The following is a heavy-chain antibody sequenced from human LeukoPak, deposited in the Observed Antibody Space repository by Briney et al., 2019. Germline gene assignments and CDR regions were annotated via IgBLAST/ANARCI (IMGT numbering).Heavy chain of an antibody. Sequence: SVKVSCKASGGTFSSYAISWVRPAPGQGLEWMGGIIPIFGTANYAQKFQGRVTITADKSTSTADMEVSSLRSEDTAGYYCASPRYSGYENYYYYYMDVWGKGTTVTVSS. D-gene: IGHD5-12*01. CDR2: IIPIFGTA. CDR1: GGTFSSYA. J-gene: IGHJ6*03. V-gene: IGHV1-69*06. CDR3: ASPRYSGYENYYYYYMDV.